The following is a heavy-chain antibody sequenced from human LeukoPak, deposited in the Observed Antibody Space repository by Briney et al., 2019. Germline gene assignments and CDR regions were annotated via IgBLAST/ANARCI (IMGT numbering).Heavy chain of an antibody. CDR3: AKGPLYSSAWSYFQH. J-gene: IGHJ1*01. CDR2: ISSSGGST. Sequence: GGSLRPSCAASGFTFSSYSMNWVRQAPGKGLEWVSTISSSGGSTYYADSVKGRFTISRDSSKNTLYLQMNSLRAEDTAVYYCAKGPLYSSAWSYFQHWGQGTLVTVSS. CDR1: GFTFSSYS. V-gene: IGHV3-23*01. D-gene: IGHD6-19*01.